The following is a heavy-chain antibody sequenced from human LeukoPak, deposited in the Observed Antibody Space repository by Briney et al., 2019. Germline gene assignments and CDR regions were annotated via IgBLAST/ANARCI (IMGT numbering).Heavy chain of an antibody. V-gene: IGHV3-33*01. Sequence: GGSLRLSCAASGFTFSSYGMHLVRRAPGKGLEWVAIIWNDGSNKYYADSVKGRFTISRDNSKNTLYLQMNSLRAEDTAVYYCARDGYYDFWSGYYVDYWGQGTLVTVSS. D-gene: IGHD3-3*01. J-gene: IGHJ4*02. CDR3: ARDGYYDFWSGYYVDY. CDR2: IWNDGSNK. CDR1: GFTFSSYG.